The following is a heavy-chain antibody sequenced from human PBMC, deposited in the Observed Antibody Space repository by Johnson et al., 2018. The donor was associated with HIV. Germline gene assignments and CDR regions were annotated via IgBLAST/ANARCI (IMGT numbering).Heavy chain of an antibody. D-gene: IGHD1-26*01. CDR1: GFSFSSYD. Sequence: VQLVESGGGLVQPGGSLRLSCTASGFSFSSYDMNWVRQGTGKALEWVSTNGTKGDTYYAGSVKGRFIISRENAKNSLYLQMNSLRAGDTAVYFCVRGSGSYSLVKGAFDTWGQGTMVAVSS. CDR3: VRGSGSYSLVKGAFDT. V-gene: IGHV3-13*01. J-gene: IGHJ3*02. CDR2: NGTKGDT.